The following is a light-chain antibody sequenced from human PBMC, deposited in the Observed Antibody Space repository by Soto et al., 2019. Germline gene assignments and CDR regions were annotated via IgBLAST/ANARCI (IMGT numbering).Light chain of an antibody. Sequence: QSALTQPASVSGSPGQSITISCTGASSDVGFSDYVSWYQQHPGKAPKLLIYGVTNRPSGVSNRFSGSKSGNTASLSISGLQAEDEADYYCCSYIHFTTVFGGGTKGTVL. CDR2: GVT. J-gene: IGLJ3*02. CDR1: SSDVGFSDY. V-gene: IGLV2-14*01. CDR3: CSYIHFTTV.